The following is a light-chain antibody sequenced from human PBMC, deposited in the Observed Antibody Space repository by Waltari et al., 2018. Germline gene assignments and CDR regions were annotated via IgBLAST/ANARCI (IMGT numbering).Light chain of an antibody. J-gene: IGLJ3*02. CDR3: QTGGHDTWV. CDR2: VNSDGSH. CDR1: SGHSSNI. V-gene: IGLV4-69*01. Sequence: QLVLTQSPSASASLGASVKLTCTLSSGHSSNIIAWLQQKPEKGPRYLMKVNSDGSHSKGDEIPDRFSGSSSRAERYLTISTVQSEDEADYYCQTGGHDTWVFGGGTKLTVL.